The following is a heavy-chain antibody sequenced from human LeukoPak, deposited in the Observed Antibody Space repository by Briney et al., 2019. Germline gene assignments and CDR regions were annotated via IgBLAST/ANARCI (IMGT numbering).Heavy chain of an antibody. CDR2: IYYSGST. V-gene: IGHV4-61*01. CDR1: GGSVSSGSYY. CDR3: AIYHLCRDAYWYFDL. J-gene: IGHJ2*01. Sequence: SETLSLTCTVSGGSVSSGSYYWSWIRQPPGKGLEWIGYIYYSGSTNYNPSLKSRVTISVDTSKNQFSLKLSSVTAADTAVYYCAIYHLCRDAYWYFDLWGRGTLVTVSS.